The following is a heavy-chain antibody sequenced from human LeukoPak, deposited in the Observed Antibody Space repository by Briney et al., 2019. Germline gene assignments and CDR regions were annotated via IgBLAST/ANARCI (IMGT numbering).Heavy chain of an antibody. V-gene: IGHV4-34*01. D-gene: IGHD3/OR15-3a*01. CDR3: ARGMQGSMILNWFDP. Sequence: SETLSLTCAVYGGSFSGYYWSWIRQPPGKGLEWIGEINHSGSTNYNPSLKSRVTISVDTSKNQFSLKLSSVTTADTAVYYCARGMQGSMILNWFDPWGQGTLVTVSS. CDR2: INHSGST. CDR1: GGSFSGYY. J-gene: IGHJ5*02.